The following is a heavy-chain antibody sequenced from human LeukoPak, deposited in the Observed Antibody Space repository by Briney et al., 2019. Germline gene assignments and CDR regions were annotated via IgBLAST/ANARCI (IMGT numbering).Heavy chain of an antibody. Sequence: SETLSLTCAVYGGSFSGYYWSWIRQPPGKGLEWIGEINHSGSTNYNPSLKSRVTISVDTSKNQFSLKLSPVTAADTAVYYCARGPYYYGSGSYYYYYYYGMDVWGQGTTVTVSS. CDR3: ARGPYYYGSGSYYYYYYYGMDV. J-gene: IGHJ6*02. V-gene: IGHV4-34*01. CDR2: INHSGST. CDR1: GGSFSGYY. D-gene: IGHD3-10*01.